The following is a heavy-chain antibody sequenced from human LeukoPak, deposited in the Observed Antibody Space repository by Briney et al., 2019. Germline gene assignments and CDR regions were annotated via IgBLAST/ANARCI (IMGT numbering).Heavy chain of an antibody. Sequence: SETLSLTCAVYGGSFSGYYWSWIRQPPGKGLEWIGEINHSGSTNYNPSLKSRVTMSVDTSKNQFSLKLSSVTAADTAVYYCARGVWAQWLAFGYFQHWGQGTLVTVSS. J-gene: IGHJ1*01. CDR3: ARGVWAQWLAFGYFQH. V-gene: IGHV4-34*01. D-gene: IGHD6-19*01. CDR1: GGSFSGYY. CDR2: INHSGST.